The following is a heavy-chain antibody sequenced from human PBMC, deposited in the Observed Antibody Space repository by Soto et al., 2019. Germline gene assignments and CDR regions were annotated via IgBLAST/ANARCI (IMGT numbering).Heavy chain of an antibody. CDR2: ISISGGSM. J-gene: IGHJ4*02. Sequence: GALRLSCAASGFTFSRYEMNWVRQAPGKGLEWVSYISISGGSMNYADSVKGRFTISRDNAKNSLYLQMNSLRAEDTAVYYCAEDLTGATGGWGQGTLVTVSS. D-gene: IGHD1-7*01. V-gene: IGHV3-48*03. CDR3: AEDLTGATGG. CDR1: GFTFSRYE.